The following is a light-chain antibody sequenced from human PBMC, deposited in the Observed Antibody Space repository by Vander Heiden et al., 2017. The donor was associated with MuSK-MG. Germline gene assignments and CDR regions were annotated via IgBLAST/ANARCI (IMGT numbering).Light chain of an antibody. V-gene: IGKV1-39*01. CDR3: QQSDSTPWT. J-gene: IGKJ1*01. CDR2: AAS. Sequence: DIQMTQSPSSLSASVGDRVTITCRASQSISSSLNWYQQKPGRAPKLLIYAASSLQSGVPSRFSGSGSGTDFTLTISSLQPEDFATYYCQQSDSTPWTFGQGPKVEIK. CDR1: QSISSS.